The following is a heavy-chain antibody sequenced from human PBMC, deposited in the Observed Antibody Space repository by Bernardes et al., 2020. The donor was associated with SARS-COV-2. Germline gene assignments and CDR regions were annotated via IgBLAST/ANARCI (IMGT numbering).Heavy chain of an antibody. CDR3: ARVLGGHSEGDYYYNAMDV. J-gene: IGHJ6*02. CDR2: ISVSGSSI. D-gene: IGHD2-21*02. V-gene: IGHV3-48*03. CDR1: GFTFSTYE. Sequence: GGSLRLSCAASGFTFSTYEMNWVRQAPGKGLEWVSYISVSGSSIYYADSVEGRFTISRDNAKNSLYLQLNSLRAEDTALYYCARVLGGHSEGDYYYNAMDVWGQGTTVTVSS.